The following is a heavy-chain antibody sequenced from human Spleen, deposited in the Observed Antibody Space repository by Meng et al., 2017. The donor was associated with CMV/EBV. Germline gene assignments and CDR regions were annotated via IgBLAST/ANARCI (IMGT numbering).Heavy chain of an antibody. CDR2: INDRGST. V-gene: IGHV4-34*01. Sequence: SETLSLTCAVYGGSFGDYYWNWIRQPPGKGLEWIGEINDRGSTNYNPSLQSRVTISVDTSKNQFSLELSSVTAADTAVYYCARSFGVVITNYYYYGMDVWGQGTTVTVSS. D-gene: IGHD3-3*01. CDR1: GGSFGDYY. J-gene: IGHJ6*02. CDR3: ARSFGVVITNYYYYGMDV.